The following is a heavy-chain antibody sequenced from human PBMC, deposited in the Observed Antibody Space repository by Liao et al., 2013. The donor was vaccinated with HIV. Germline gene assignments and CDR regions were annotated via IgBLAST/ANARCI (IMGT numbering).Heavy chain of an antibody. CDR1: GGSITSGNYY. Sequence: QVQLQESGPGLVQPSQTLSLTCSVSGGSITSGNYYWTWIRQPAGKGLEWIGRIYHRGRTNYNPSLKSRVTISEDTSKNQFSLKMSSVTAADTAVYYCARGDSTSWYGDWYFDLWGRGTLVTVSS. J-gene: IGHJ2*01. CDR2: IYHRGRT. D-gene: IGHD6-13*01. V-gene: IGHV4-61*02. CDR3: ARGDSTSWYGDWYFDL.